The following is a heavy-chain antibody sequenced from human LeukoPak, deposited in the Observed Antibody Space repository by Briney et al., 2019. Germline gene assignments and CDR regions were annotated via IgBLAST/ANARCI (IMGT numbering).Heavy chain of an antibody. CDR1: GFTFSSYG. D-gene: IGHD6-13*01. CDR2: IWYDGSNK. V-gene: IGHV3-33*01. J-gene: IGHJ4*02. Sequence: GRSLRLSCAASGFTFSSYGMHWVRQAPGKGLEWVAVIWYDGSNKYYADSVKGRFAISRDNSKSTLYLQMNSLRAEDTAVYYCARGPYSSSWYWGFDYWGQGTLVTVSS. CDR3: ARGPYSSSWYWGFDY.